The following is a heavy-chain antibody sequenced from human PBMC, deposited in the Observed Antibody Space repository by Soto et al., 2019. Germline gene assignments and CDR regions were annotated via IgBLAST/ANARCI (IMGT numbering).Heavy chain of an antibody. CDR1: GYSFTGYG. CDR3: ARMGYCSGGSCYSGSGDY. Sequence: ASVKVSCKASGYSFTGYGISWVRQAPGQGLEWMGWISAHNGNTAYAQKLQGRVTMTTDTATNTAYMELRSLRSNDTALYYCARMGYCSGGSCYSGSGDYWGQGTLVTVSS. V-gene: IGHV1-18*04. D-gene: IGHD2-15*01. J-gene: IGHJ4*02. CDR2: ISAHNGNT.